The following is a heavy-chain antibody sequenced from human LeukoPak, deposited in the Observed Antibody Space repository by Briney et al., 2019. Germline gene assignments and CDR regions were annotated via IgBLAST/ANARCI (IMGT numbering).Heavy chain of an antibody. Sequence: ASVKVSCKAFGYTFTDHGITWVRQARGQGFEWMGWMSVFNGYTKYAEGFQGRVTMTTDTSTRTAHMEMRGLRSDDTAVYYCARAVGSTDYYGVDVWGQGTTVTVSS. V-gene: IGHV1-18*01. D-gene: IGHD3-10*01. CDR1: GYTFTDHG. CDR3: ARAVGSTDYYGVDV. J-gene: IGHJ6*02. CDR2: MSVFNGYT.